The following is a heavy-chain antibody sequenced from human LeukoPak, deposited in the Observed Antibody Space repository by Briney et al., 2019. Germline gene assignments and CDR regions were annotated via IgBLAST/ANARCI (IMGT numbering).Heavy chain of an antibody. D-gene: IGHD3-3*01. CDR1: GGSISSGSYY. CDR2: IYTSGST. Sequence: SETLSLTCTVSGGSISSGSYYWSWIRQPAGKGLEWIGRIYTSGSTNYNPSLKSRVTISVDTSKNQFSLKLSSVTAADTAVYYCAREVTIFGVVTRARFDPWGQGTLVTVPS. V-gene: IGHV4-61*02. J-gene: IGHJ5*02. CDR3: AREVTIFGVVTRARFDP.